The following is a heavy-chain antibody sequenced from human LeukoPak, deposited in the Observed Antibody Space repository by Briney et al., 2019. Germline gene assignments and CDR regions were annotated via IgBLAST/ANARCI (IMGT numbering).Heavy chain of an antibody. V-gene: IGHV1-69*04. D-gene: IGHD3-10*01. J-gene: IGHJ4*02. CDR1: GGTFSSYA. CDR3: ASYRPDRPGFGFYFDY. Sequence: ASVKVSCKASGGTFSSYAISWVRQAPGQGLEWMGRIIPILGIANYAQKFQGRVTITADKSTSTAYMELSSLRSEDTAVYYCASYRPDRPGFGFYFDYWGQGTLVTVSS. CDR2: IIPILGIA.